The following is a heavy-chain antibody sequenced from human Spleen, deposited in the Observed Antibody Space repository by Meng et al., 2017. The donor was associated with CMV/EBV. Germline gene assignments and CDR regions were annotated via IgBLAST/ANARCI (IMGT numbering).Heavy chain of an antibody. J-gene: IGHJ3*02. D-gene: IGHD5-12*01. Sequence: GGSLRLSCAASGFTFSSYGMHWVRQAPGKGLEWVAVIWYDGSNKCYADSVKGRFTISRDNSKNTLYLQMNSLRAEDTAVYYCAKDTSGYDHDGFDMWGQGTKVTVSS. CDR1: GFTFSSYG. CDR2: IWYDGSNK. CDR3: AKDTSGYDHDGFDM. V-gene: IGHV3-33*06.